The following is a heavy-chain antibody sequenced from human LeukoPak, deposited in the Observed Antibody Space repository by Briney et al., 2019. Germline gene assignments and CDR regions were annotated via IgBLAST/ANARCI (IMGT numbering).Heavy chain of an antibody. CDR2: IDPSDSYT. V-gene: IGHV5-10-1*01. Sequence: GESLRISCKGSGYSFTSYWISWGRQLPGKGLEWMGRIDPSDSYTNYSPSFQGHVTISADKSISTAYLQWSSLKASDTAMYYCARDIVVVPAPIDWFDPWGQGTLVTVSS. D-gene: IGHD2-2*01. J-gene: IGHJ5*02. CDR3: ARDIVVVPAPIDWFDP. CDR1: GYSFTSYW.